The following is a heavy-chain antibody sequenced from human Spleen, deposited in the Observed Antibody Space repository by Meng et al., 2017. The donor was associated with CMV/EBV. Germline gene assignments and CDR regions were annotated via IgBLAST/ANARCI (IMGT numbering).Heavy chain of an antibody. V-gene: IGHV1-8*01. Sequence: ASVKVSCKASGYTFTSYDINWVRQATGQGLEWMGWMNPNSGNTGYAQKFQGRVTMTRNTSISTAYMELSRVRSDDTAVFYCARRGSYGSGSYFDFWGQGTLVTVSS. D-gene: IGHD3-10*01. CDR2: MNPNSGNT. CDR1: GYTFTSYD. CDR3: ARRGSYGSGSYFDF. J-gene: IGHJ4*02.